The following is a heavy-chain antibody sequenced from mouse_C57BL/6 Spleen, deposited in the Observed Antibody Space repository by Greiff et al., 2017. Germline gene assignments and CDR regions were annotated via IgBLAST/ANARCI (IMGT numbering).Heavy chain of an antibody. J-gene: IGHJ3*01. CDR2: IDPNSGGT. D-gene: IGHD2-4*01. CDR1: GYTFTSYW. CDR3: ARSGDDYVFAY. V-gene: IGHV1-72*01. Sequence: QVQLKQPGAELVKPGASVKLSCKASGYTFTSYWMHWVKQRPGRGLEWIGRIDPNSGGTKYNEKFKSKATLTVDKPSSTAYMQLSSLTSEDSAVYYCARSGDDYVFAYWGQGTLVTVSA.